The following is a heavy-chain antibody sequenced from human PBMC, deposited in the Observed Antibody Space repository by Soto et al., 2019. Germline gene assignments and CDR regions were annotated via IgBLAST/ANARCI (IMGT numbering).Heavy chain of an antibody. V-gene: IGHV1-69*01. J-gene: IGHJ3*01. CDR1: GGTFRNYA. CDR3: ARAESYLYGSGDDGFEF. D-gene: IGHD3-10*01. Sequence: QVQLVQSGAEVKRPGSSVKVSCKASGGTFRNYAISWVRQAPGQGLEWMGGIILIFGSAKYAQKFQGRVTISADESTSTVYMELSSLRSEDTAVYYCARAESYLYGSGDDGFEFWGQGTMVTVSS. CDR2: IILIFGSA.